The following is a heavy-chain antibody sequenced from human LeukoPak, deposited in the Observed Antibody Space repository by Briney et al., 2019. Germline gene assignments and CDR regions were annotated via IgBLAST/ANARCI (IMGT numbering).Heavy chain of an antibody. D-gene: IGHD6-13*01. V-gene: IGHV3-21*01. CDR1: GFTFSSYS. CDR3: ASPNPYSSSWYGY. Sequence: PGGSLRLSCAASGFTFSSYSMNRVRQAPGKGLEWVSSISSSSSYIYYADSVKGRFTISRDNAKNSLYLQMNSLRAEDTAVYYCASPNPYSSSWYGYWGQGTLVTVSS. CDR2: ISSSSSYI. J-gene: IGHJ4*02.